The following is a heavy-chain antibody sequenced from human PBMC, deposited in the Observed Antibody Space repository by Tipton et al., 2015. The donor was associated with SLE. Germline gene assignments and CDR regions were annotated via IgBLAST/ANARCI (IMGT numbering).Heavy chain of an antibody. J-gene: IGHJ4*02. CDR3: ARGRSFGVFHY. V-gene: IGHV4-34*01. Sequence: TLSLTCAVYGESFSGYYWSWIRQPPGKGLEWIGEINHSGSTNYNPSLKSRVTISVDTSKNQFSLKLSSVTAADTAVYYCARGRSFGVFHYWGQGTLVTVSS. CDR1: GESFSGYY. D-gene: IGHD3-3*01. CDR2: INHSGST.